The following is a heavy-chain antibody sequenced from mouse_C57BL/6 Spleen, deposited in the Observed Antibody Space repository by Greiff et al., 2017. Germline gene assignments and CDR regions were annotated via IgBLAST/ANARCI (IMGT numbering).Heavy chain of an antibody. V-gene: IGHV1-69*01. Sequence: VQLQQPGAELVMPGASVKLSCKASGYTFTSYWMHWVQQRPGQGLEWIGEIDPSDSYTNYNQKFKGKSTLTVDKSASTAYMQLSSLTSEDSAVYYCAISDSSGYAWFAYWGQGTLVTVSA. CDR2: IDPSDSYT. CDR3: AISDSSGYAWFAY. D-gene: IGHD3-2*02. CDR1: GYTFTSYW. J-gene: IGHJ3*01.